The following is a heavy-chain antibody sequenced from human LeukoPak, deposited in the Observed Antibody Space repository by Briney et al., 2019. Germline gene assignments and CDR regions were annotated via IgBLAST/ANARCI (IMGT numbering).Heavy chain of an antibody. V-gene: IGHV3-30*04. D-gene: IGHD2-15*01. Sequence: GGSLRLSCAASGFTFSSYAMHWVRQAPGKGLEWVAVISYDGSNKYYADSVKGRFTISRDNSKNTLYLQMNSLRVEDTAVYYCAKWGCSGGSCYPFDYWGQGTLVTVSS. CDR2: ISYDGSNK. CDR1: GFTFSSYA. CDR3: AKWGCSGGSCYPFDY. J-gene: IGHJ4*02.